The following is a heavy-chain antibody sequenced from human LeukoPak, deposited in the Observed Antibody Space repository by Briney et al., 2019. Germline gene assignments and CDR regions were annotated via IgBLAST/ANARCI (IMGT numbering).Heavy chain of an antibody. Sequence: PGGSLRLSCAASGFTFSDHHMSWIRQAPGKGLEWVSYIRSSSSNIYYADSVEGRFTTSRDNAENSLYLQMNSLRAEDTAVYYCARDRGTGGAFDIWGQGTMVTVSS. V-gene: IGHV3-11*01. CDR2: IRSSSSNI. CDR3: ARDRGTGGAFDI. J-gene: IGHJ3*02. CDR1: GFTFSDHH. D-gene: IGHD3-10*01.